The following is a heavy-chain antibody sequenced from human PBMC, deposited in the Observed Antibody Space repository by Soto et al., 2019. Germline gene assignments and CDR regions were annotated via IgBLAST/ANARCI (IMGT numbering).Heavy chain of an antibody. D-gene: IGHD6-13*01. V-gene: IGHV3-13*05. CDR3: ARWNWQQLAFDY. Sequence: GGSLRLSCAASGFTFSSSDMHLSGQATGKGLEWVSGIGSAGDPYYAGSVKGRFTISRENAKNSLYLQMNSLRAGDTAVYYCARWNWQQLAFDYWGQGTLVTVSS. CDR2: IGSAGDP. CDR1: GFTFSSSD. J-gene: IGHJ4*02.